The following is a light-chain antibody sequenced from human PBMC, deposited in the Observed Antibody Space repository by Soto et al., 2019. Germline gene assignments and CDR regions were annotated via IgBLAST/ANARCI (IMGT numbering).Light chain of an antibody. CDR1: QSVSRSS. CDR2: GSS. Sequence: EIVVTQSPGTLSLSPGERATLSCRASQSVSRSSLAWYQQKPGQAPRLLIYGSSSRATGIPDRFSGSGSGTDFTLTISRLEPEDFAVYYCQQYGSSPQTFGRGTRMEIK. CDR3: QQYGSSPQT. J-gene: IGKJ5*01. V-gene: IGKV3-20*01.